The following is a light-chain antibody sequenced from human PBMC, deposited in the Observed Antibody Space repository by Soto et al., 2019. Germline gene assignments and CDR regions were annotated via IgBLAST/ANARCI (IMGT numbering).Light chain of an antibody. Sequence: ENVLTQSPGTLSLSPGERATLSCRASQSVSSSYLTWYQQKPGQAPRLLIYGASSRATDIPDRFSGSGSGTDVTLTISRLEPEDFAVYYCQQDDSSPVTFGQGTKLAIK. CDR1: QSVSSSY. CDR3: QQDDSSPVT. J-gene: IGKJ2*01. CDR2: GAS. V-gene: IGKV3-20*01.